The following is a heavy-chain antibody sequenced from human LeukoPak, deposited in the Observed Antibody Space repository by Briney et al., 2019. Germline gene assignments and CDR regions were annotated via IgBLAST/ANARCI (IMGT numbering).Heavy chain of an antibody. CDR1: GFTFSSYA. CDR3: AKVRYDSSGYQSPYFDY. V-gene: IGHV3-23*01. J-gene: IGHJ4*02. CDR2: ISGSGGST. D-gene: IGHD3-22*01. Sequence: PGGSLRLSCAASGFTFSSYAMSWVRQAPGKGLEWVSVISGSGGSTYYADSVKGRFTISRDNSKNTLYLQMNSLRAEDTALYYCAKVRYDSSGYQSPYFDYWGQGILVTVSS.